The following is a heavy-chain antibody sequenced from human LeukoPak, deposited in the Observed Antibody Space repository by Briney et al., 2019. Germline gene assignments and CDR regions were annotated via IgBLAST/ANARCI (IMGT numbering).Heavy chain of an antibody. Sequence: SETLSLTCAVYGGSFSGHYWSWIRQPPGKGLEWIGEIHHTGSTYYNPSLQSRVTISGDTSKNHISLKLNSVTAADTAVYYCARGGYYDSSGYSDYWGQGTLVTVSS. D-gene: IGHD3-22*01. CDR3: ARGGYYDSSGYSDY. CDR2: IHHTGST. V-gene: IGHV4-34*01. CDR1: GGSFSGHY. J-gene: IGHJ4*02.